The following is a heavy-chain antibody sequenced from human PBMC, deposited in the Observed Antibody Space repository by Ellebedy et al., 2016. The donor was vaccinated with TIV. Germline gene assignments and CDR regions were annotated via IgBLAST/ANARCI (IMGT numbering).Heavy chain of an antibody. CDR3: ARTSGDVLVLTSRAPFDY. Sequence: SGPTLVKPTQTLTLTCTFSGFSLTPSGMCVDWIRQSPGTALEWLARIDWVDDKYYKASLKTRLTSSKDTSRNQVVLTMTNVDPLDTATYYCARTSGDVLVLTSRAPFDYWGQGIPVTVSS. CDR2: IDWVDDK. V-gene: IGHV2-70*11. J-gene: IGHJ4*02. CDR1: GFSLTPSGMC. D-gene: IGHD2-8*02.